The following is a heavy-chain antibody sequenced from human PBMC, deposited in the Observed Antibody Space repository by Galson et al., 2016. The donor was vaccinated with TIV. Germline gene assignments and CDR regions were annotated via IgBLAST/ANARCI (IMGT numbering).Heavy chain of an antibody. Sequence: PALVKPTQTLTVTCTLSGFSLSTTGVGVGWIRQPPGKALEWLGVIYWDDDVRYGPSLKNRLTITKDTSKNLVVLTMTNADPMDTATYFCAHIRITLIPDAFYIWRHGTVVTVSS. D-gene: IGHD3-22*01. V-gene: IGHV2-5*05. CDR1: GFSLSTTGVG. CDR3: AHIRITLIPDAFYI. CDR2: IYWDDDV. J-gene: IGHJ3*02.